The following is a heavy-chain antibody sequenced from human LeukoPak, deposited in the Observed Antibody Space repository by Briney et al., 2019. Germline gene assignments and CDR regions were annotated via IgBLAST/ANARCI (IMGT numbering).Heavy chain of an antibody. V-gene: IGHV3-48*03. CDR3: ATYTHWVAGDV. CDR2: ISSSGSTI. Sequence: GGSLRLSCAASGFTFSSYEMTWVRQAPGKGLEWVSYISSSGSTIYYADSVKGRFTISRDNAKNSLHLQMNSLRAEDTAVYYCATYTHWVAGDVWGQGTTVSVSS. J-gene: IGHJ6*02. CDR1: GFTFSSYE. D-gene: IGHD7-27*01.